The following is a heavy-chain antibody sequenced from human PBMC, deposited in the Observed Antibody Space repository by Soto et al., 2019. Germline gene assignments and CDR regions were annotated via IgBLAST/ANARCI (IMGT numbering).Heavy chain of an antibody. CDR2: IYYSGTT. V-gene: IGHV4-31*03. CDR3: ASTYYNLNRGPLDH. J-gene: IGHJ4*02. D-gene: IGHD3-10*01. CDR1: GFSFSTSCFY. Sequence: SGTLSLTCTVTGFSFSTSCFYWGWIRHRPGKGLEWIGYIYYSGTTYYSPPLESRLTISLDTSKNEFYLRLSSVTDADTAFYYCASTYYNLNRGPLDHWGQGTLVT.